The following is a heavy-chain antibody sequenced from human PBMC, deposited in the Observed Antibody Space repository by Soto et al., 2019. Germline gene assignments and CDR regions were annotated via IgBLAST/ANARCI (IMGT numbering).Heavy chain of an antibody. CDR2: LNPNSGDI. D-gene: IGHD6-19*01. CDR3: ATSGGGWYLY. J-gene: IGHJ4*02. V-gene: IGHV1-8*01. Sequence: QVQLVQSGAEVKKPGASVKVSCKASGYTFSSYDINWVRQATGQGLEWMGWLNPNSGDIGYAQKFQGRVTLTRNTSINTAYIELSSLTSDDTAVYYCATSGGGWYLYWGQGTLVTVSS. CDR1: GYTFSSYD.